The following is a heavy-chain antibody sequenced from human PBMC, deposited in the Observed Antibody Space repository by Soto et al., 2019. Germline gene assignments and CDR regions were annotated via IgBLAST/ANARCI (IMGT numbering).Heavy chain of an antibody. CDR3: ARHRYDFWSGYHIDY. CDR1: GFTFSSYS. J-gene: IGHJ4*02. CDR2: ISSSSSYI. V-gene: IGHV3-21*01. D-gene: IGHD3-3*01. Sequence: PGGSLRLSCAASGFTFSSYSMNWVRQAPGKGLEWVSSISSSSSYIYYADSVKGRFTISRDNAKNSLYLQMNSLRAEDTAVYYCARHRYDFWSGYHIDYWGQGTLVTVSS.